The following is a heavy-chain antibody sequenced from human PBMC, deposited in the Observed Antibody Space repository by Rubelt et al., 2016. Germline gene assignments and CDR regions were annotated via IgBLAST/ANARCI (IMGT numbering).Heavy chain of an antibody. J-gene: IGHJ5*02. CDR2: IYYSGRT. D-gene: IGHD5-12*01. V-gene: IGHV4-39*01. CDR3: VRHSQPGYSGYDPFDP. Sequence: QLQLQESGPGLVKPSETLSLTCTVSGGSISSGNYCWGWIRQPPGKGLEWIASIYYSGRTYNNPSLQSLVTRSIGTSKNQFSLQLSSVTVADTAVYYRVRHSQPGYSGYDPFDPWGQGTLVTVSS. CDR1: GGSISSGNYC.